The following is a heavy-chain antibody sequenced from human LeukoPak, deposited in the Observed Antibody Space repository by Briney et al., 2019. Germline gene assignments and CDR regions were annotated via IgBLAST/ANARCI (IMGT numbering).Heavy chain of an antibody. Sequence: SETLSLTCTVSGGSISSGSYYWGWIRQPPGKGLEWIGSIYYSGSTYYNPSLKSRVTISVDTSKNQFSLKLSSVTAADTAVYYCARFIMDYYYYGMDVWGQGTTVTVSS. CDR1: GGSISSGSYY. CDR3: ARFIMDYYYYGMDV. J-gene: IGHJ6*02. V-gene: IGHV4-39*01. CDR2: IYYSGST.